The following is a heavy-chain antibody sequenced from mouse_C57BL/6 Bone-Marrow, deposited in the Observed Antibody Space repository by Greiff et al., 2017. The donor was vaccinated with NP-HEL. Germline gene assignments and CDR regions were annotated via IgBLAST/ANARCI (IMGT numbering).Heavy chain of an antibody. Sequence: QVQLQQPGAELVKPGASVKVSCKASGYTFTSYWMHWVKQRPGQGLEWIGRIHPSDSDTNYTQKFKGKATLTVDKSSSTAYMQLSSLTSEDSAVYYCAIGGNYYGSSSHWYFDVWGTGTTVTVSS. CDR3: AIGGNYYGSSSHWYFDV. CDR1: GYTFTSYW. J-gene: IGHJ1*03. D-gene: IGHD1-1*01. V-gene: IGHV1-74*01. CDR2: IHPSDSDT.